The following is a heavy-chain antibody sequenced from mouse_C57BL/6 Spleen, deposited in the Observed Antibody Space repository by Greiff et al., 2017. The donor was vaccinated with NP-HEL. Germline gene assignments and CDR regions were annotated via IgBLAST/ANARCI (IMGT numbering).Heavy chain of an antibody. D-gene: IGHD3-3*01. CDR2: IDPSDSYT. CDR3: ARRGWGPYFDY. V-gene: IGHV1-69*01. Sequence: QVQLQQSGAELVMPGASVKLSCKASGYTFTSYWMHWVKQRPGQGLEWIGEIDPSDSYTNYNQKFKGKSTLTVDKSSSTAYMQLSSLTSEDSAVYYCARRGWGPYFDYWGQGTTLTVSS. CDR1: GYTFTSYW. J-gene: IGHJ2*01.